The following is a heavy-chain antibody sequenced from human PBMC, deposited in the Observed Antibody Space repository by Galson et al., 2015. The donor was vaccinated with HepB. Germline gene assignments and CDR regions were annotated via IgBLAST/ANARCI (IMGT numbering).Heavy chain of an antibody. Sequence: SLRLSCAASGFTFSDYYMSWIRQAPGKGLEWVSYISSSSSYTNYADSVKGRFTISRDNAKNSLYLQMNSLRAEDTAVYYCASLHRFAFHIWGQGTMVTVSS. CDR2: ISSSSSYT. V-gene: IGHV3-11*03. CDR1: GFTFSDYY. J-gene: IGHJ3*02. CDR3: ASLHRFAFHI.